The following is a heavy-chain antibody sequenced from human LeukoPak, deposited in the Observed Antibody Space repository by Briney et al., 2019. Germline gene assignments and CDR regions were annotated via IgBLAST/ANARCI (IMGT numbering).Heavy chain of an antibody. CDR3: AREYTSGYDF. J-gene: IGHJ4*02. CDR2: ISSDGTNK. D-gene: IGHD3-22*01. Sequence: GGSLRLSCVASGFTFRSYALHWVRQAPGKGLEWLIVISSDGTNKYYADSVKGRYTVSRDNSKNTLYLQMNSLRAEDTAVYYCAREYTSGYDFWGQGTLVTVSS. V-gene: IGHV3-30-3*01. CDR1: GFTFRSYA.